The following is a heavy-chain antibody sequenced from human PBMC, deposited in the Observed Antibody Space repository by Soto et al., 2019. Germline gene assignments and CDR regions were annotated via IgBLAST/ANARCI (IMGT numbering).Heavy chain of an antibody. D-gene: IGHD1-1*01. CDR2: IYPSVSS. J-gene: IGHJ4*02. V-gene: IGHV4-38-2*02. CDR3: AREKVGTTFFDN. Sequence: SETLSLTCSVSGFAISRGYYWSWVRQPPGKGLEWIGSIYPSVSSYHNPSLATRLRLSIDTSKNQFTLNLTSVTAADTALYFCAREKVGTTFFDNWGQGIQVTVSS. CDR1: GFAISRGYY.